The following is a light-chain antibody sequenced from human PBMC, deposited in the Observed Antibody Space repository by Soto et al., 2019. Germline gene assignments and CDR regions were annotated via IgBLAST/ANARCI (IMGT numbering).Light chain of an antibody. J-gene: IGKJ1*01. CDR1: QSISTY. CDR2: AAS. V-gene: IGKV1-39*01. Sequence: DIQMTQSPSSLSASVGDRVTITCRASQSISTYLNWYQQKPGKAPKLLIYAASSLQSGVPSRFSGSGSGTDFTLTIHSLQPEDFATYYCQQSYGALTWTFGQGTKVDIK. CDR3: QQSYGALTWT.